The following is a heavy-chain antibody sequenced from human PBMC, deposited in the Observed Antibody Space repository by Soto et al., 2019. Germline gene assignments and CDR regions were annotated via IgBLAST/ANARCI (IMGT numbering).Heavy chain of an antibody. CDR2: ISSDGTNE. D-gene: IGHD6-25*01. V-gene: IGHV3-30-3*01. Sequence: WSLRLSCAAPGFTFSSYAMHWIRKAPGTRLEWMPVISSDGTNEYYADTGKGRFTISRHSSKNTLYLQMDRLRTEDTAVYYCARASGKKLQISGRYFDSWGQGDLVTVSS. CDR3: ARASGKKLQISGRYFDS. J-gene: IGHJ4*02. CDR1: GFTFSSYA.